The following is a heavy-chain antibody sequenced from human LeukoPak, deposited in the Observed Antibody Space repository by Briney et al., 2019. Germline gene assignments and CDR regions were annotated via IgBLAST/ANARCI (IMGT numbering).Heavy chain of an antibody. CDR2: IIPIFGTA. D-gene: IGHD6-13*01. V-gene: IGHV1-69*05. J-gene: IGHJ5*02. CDR3: ASGPIAAAGGPWFDH. CDR1: GGTFSSYA. Sequence: SVKVSCKASGGTFSSYAISWVRQAPGQGLEWMGGIIPIFGTANYAQKFQGRVTITTDESTSTAYMELSSLRSEDTAVYYCASGPIAAAGGPWFDHWGQGTLVTVSS.